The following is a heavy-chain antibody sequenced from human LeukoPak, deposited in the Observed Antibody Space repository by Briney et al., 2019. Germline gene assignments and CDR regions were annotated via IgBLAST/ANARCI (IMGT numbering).Heavy chain of an antibody. CDR1: GGPISSSSYY. V-gene: IGHV4-39*01. CDR3: ARHDAVVTDHIDY. J-gene: IGHJ4*02. CDR2: IYYSGST. D-gene: IGHD4-23*01. Sequence: SETLSLTCTVSGGPISSSSYYWGWIRQPPGKGLEWIGSIYYSGSTYYNPSLKSRVTISVDTSKNQFSLKLSSVTAADTAVYYCARHDAVVTDHIDYWGQGTLVTVSS.